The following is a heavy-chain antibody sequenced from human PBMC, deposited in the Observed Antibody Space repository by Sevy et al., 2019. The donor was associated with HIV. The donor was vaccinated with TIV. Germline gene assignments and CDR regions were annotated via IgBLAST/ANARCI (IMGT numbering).Heavy chain of an antibody. J-gene: IGHJ5*02. CDR3: ARGLRGSNGYDYRSDP. CDR2: MTPNSGSA. D-gene: IGHD5-12*01. CDR1: GYSFTTYE. Sequence: ASVKVSCKASGYSFTTYEINWVRQAAGQGLEWLGWMTPNSGSAGYAQKFQGRVTFTRDTSRSTAYMELSSLTSEDTAVYYCARGLRGSNGYDYRSDPWGQGTLVTVSS. V-gene: IGHV1-8*01.